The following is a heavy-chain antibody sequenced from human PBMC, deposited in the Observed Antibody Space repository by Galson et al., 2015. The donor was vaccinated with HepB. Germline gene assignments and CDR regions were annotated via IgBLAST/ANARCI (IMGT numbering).Heavy chain of an antibody. CDR2: ISSSTTYI. CDR3: ARSLTTVTTPNAFDI. J-gene: IGHJ3*02. V-gene: IGHV3-21*01. CDR1: GFTFSSYT. Sequence: SLRLSCAASGFTFSSYTMNWVRQAPGKGLQWVSSISSSTTYIYYADSVKGRFTISRDNAKNSLYLQMNSLRAEDTAVYYCARSLTTVTTPNAFDIWGQGTMVTVSS. D-gene: IGHD4-17*01.